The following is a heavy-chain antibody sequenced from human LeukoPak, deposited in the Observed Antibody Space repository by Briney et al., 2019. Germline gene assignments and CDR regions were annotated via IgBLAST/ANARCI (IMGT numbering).Heavy chain of an antibody. CDR1: GGSFSGYY. CDR2: INHSGST. V-gene: IGHV4-34*01. D-gene: IGHD6-6*01. Sequence: SETLSLTCAVYGGSFSGYYWRWIRQPPGKGLEWIGEINHSGSTNYNPSLKSRVTISVDTSKNQFSLRLSSVTAADTAVYYCARDWGVSARPGYMDVWGKGTTVTVSS. J-gene: IGHJ6*03. CDR3: ARDWGVSARPGYMDV.